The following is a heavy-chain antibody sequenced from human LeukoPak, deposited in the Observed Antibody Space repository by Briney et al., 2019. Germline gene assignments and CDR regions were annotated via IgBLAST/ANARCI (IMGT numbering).Heavy chain of an antibody. CDR3: ARVQLGAKNFDY. CDR1: GGYISSSSYY. V-gene: IGHV4-39*01. D-gene: IGHD1-26*01. Sequence: SETLSLTCTVSGGYISSSSYYWGWIRQPPGKGLEWIGSMFYSGNTYHNPSLKSRVTISVETSKNQFSLKLSSVTAADTAVYYCARVQLGAKNFDYWGQGTLVIVSS. J-gene: IGHJ4*02. CDR2: MFYSGNT.